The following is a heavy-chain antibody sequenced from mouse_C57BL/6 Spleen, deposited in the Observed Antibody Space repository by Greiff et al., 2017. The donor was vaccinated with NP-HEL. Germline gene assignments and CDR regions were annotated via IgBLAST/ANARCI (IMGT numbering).Heavy chain of an antibody. D-gene: IGHD3-3*01. Sequence: QFQLKQPGPELVRPGTSVKLSCKASGYTFTGYGMNGVKQRPGQGLEWIGGIDPSDGITNYNQKFKGKANLPVEQSSVTASMRPSTLTSEVSAVYYCAREGGTPFDYWGQGTTLTVSS. J-gene: IGHJ2*01. V-gene: IGHV1-59*01. CDR1: GYTFTGYG. CDR2: IDPSDGIT. CDR3: AREGGTPFDY.